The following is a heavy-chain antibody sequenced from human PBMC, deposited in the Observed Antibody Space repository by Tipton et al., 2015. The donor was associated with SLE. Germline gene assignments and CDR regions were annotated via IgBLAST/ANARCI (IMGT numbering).Heavy chain of an antibody. CDR1: GGSFSGYY. Sequence: TLSLTCAVYGGSFSGYYWGWIRQPPGKGLEWIGEINHSGSTNYIPSLKSRVTISLDTSKKQFSLKLSSVTAADTAVYYCARGTGGGNTTWYDYLDYWGQGTLVTVSS. V-gene: IGHV4-34*01. CDR2: INHSGST. CDR3: ARGTGGGNTTWYDYLDY. D-gene: IGHD6-13*01. J-gene: IGHJ4*02.